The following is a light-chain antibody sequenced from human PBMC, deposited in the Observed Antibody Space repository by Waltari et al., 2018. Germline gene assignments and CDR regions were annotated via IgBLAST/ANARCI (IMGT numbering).Light chain of an antibody. CDR1: SGDIGTYNH. Sequence: SALTQPASVSGSPGQSITISCTGTSGDIGTYNHFSWYQHYTDRAPELLIYDVSHRPSRISNRFSGSKSGYTASLTISDLQAEDEADYFCSSYSTTNTLIFGGGTRLTV. CDR2: DVS. J-gene: IGLJ2*01. CDR3: SSYSTTNTLI. V-gene: IGLV2-14*03.